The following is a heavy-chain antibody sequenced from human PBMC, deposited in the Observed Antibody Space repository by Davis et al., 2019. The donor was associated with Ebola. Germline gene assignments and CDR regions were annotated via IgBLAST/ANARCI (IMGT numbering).Heavy chain of an antibody. D-gene: IGHD3-3*01. J-gene: IGHJ3*02. V-gene: IGHV3-7*03. Sequence: GGSLRLSCSASGFTFSSYAMHWVRQAPGKGLEWVANIKQDGSEKYYVDSVKGRFTISRDNAKNSLYLQMNSLRAEDTALYYCAKETIFGVDGAFDIWGQGTMVTVSS. CDR2: IKQDGSEK. CDR3: AKETIFGVDGAFDI. CDR1: GFTFSSYA.